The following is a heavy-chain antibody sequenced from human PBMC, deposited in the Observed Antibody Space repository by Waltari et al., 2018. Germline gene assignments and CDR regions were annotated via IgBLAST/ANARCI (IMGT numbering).Heavy chain of an antibody. CDR1: GGTFSSYA. J-gene: IGHJ5*02. V-gene: IGHV1-69*13. Sequence: QVQLVQSGAEVKKPGSSVKVSCKASGGTFSSYAISWVRQAPGKGLEWMGGIIPIFGTANYAQKFQGRVTITADESTSTAYMELSSLRSEDTAVYYCARDHITIFGVAPGWFDPWGQGTLVTVSS. CDR2: IIPIFGTA. CDR3: ARDHITIFGVAPGWFDP. D-gene: IGHD3-3*01.